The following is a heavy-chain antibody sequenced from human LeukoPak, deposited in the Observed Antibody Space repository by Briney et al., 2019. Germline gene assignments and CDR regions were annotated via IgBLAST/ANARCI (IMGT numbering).Heavy chain of an antibody. CDR3: ARVADIVVVPAAINWYFDL. V-gene: IGHV1-18*01. Sequence: GASVKVSCKASGYTFTSYGISWVRQAPGQGLEWMGWISAYNGNTNYAQKLQGRVTMTTDTSTSTAYMELRSLRSDDTAVYYCARVADIVVVPAAINWYFDLWGRGTLVTVSS. D-gene: IGHD2-2*02. J-gene: IGHJ2*01. CDR2: ISAYNGNT. CDR1: GYTFTSYG.